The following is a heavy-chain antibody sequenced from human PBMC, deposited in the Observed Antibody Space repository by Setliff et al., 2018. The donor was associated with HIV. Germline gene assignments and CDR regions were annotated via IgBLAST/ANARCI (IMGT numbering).Heavy chain of an antibody. V-gene: IGHV7-4-1*02. CDR2: INTETGNP. D-gene: IGHD2-8*02. Sequence: ASVKVSCKASGYTLTTYGISWVRQAPGQGPEWMGWINTETGNPMYAQGFRGRLVFSLDTSVNTAYLQINSLMAEDTAMYYCARVGSYWSTFDYWGQGALVTVSS. J-gene: IGHJ4*02. CDR3: ARVGSYWSTFDY. CDR1: GYTLTTYG.